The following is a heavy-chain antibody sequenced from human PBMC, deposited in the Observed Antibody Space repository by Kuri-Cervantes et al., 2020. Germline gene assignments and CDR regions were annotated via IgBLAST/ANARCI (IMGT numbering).Heavy chain of an antibody. CDR1: GYTFTGYY. CDR3: ARAFDIVVVPADY. Sequence: ASVKVSCKASGYTFTGYYMHWVRQAPGQGLEWMGWISAYNGNTNYAQKLQGRVTMTRDTSISTAYMELSRLRSDDTAVYYCARAFDIVVVPADYWGQGTLVTVSS. CDR2: ISAYNGNT. V-gene: IGHV1-2*02. D-gene: IGHD2-2*01. J-gene: IGHJ4*02.